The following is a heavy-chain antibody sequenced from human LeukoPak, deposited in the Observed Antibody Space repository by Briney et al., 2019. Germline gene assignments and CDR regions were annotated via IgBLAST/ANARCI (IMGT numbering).Heavy chain of an antibody. V-gene: IGHV3-30-3*01. CDR2: LSFDGTNK. D-gene: IGHD2-2*01. Sequence: GGSLRLSCAASGFSFSNSAMHWVRPAPGKGLEWVAVLSFDGTNKYYADSVKGRFTISRDNSKNTLYVQMSSLRGDDTGVYYCASGSSVDCSRTSCPPTDYWGRGTLVTVSS. J-gene: IGHJ4*02. CDR3: ASGSSVDCSRTSCPPTDY. CDR1: GFSFSNSA.